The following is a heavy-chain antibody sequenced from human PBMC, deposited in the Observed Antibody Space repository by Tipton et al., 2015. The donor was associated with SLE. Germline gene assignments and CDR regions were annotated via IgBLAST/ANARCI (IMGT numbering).Heavy chain of an antibody. CDR3: AKGNTGTTSLYFDY. J-gene: IGHJ4*02. D-gene: IGHD1-7*01. CDR2: VSGTGGST. CDR1: GFAFSSYA. Sequence: SLRLSCAASGFAFSSYAMTWVRQAPGQGLEWVSTVSGTGGSTYYADSVKGRFTISRDSSKNTLYLQMNSLRAEDTAIYYCAKGNTGTTSLYFDYWGQGTLVTVSS. V-gene: IGHV3-23*01.